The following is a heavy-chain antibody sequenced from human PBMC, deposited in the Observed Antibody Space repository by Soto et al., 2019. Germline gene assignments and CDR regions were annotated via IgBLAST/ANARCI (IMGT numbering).Heavy chain of an antibody. Sequence: SETLSLTCTVSGGSISSYYWSWIRQPPGKGLEWIGYIYYSGSTNYNPSLKSRVTISVDTSKNQFSLKLSSVTAADTAVYYCARAREGFLEWSHGMDVWGQGTTVTVSS. CDR2: IYYSGST. J-gene: IGHJ6*02. CDR3: ARAREGFLEWSHGMDV. CDR1: GGSISSYY. D-gene: IGHD3-3*01. V-gene: IGHV4-59*01.